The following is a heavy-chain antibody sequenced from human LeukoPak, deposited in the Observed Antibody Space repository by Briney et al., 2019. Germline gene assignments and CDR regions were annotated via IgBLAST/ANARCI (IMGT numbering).Heavy chain of an antibody. J-gene: IGHJ4*02. CDR1: GFTFSSYS. D-gene: IGHD2-15*01. Sequence: GGSLRLSCAASGFTFSSYSMNWVRQAPGKGLEWVSSISSNSNYMYYADSVKGRFTISRDNAKNSLYLQINSLRAEDTAVYYCAKDRTSSGGYFDYWGQGTLVTVSS. CDR2: ISSNSNYM. CDR3: AKDRTSSGGYFDY. V-gene: IGHV3-21*01.